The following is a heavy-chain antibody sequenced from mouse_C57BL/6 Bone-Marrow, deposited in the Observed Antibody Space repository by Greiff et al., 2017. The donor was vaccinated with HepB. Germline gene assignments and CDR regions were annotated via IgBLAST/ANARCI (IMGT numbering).Heavy chain of an antibody. V-gene: IGHV1-59*01. CDR3: ARDFYYDYDWFAY. J-gene: IGHJ3*01. Sequence: QVQLQQPGAELVRPGTSVKLSCKASGYTFTSYWMHWVKQRPGQGLEWIGVIDPSDSYTNYNQKFKGKATLTVDTSSSTAYMQLSSLTSEDSAVYYCARDFYYDYDWFAYWGQGTLVTVSA. CDR2: IDPSDSYT. CDR1: GYTFTSYW. D-gene: IGHD2-4*01.